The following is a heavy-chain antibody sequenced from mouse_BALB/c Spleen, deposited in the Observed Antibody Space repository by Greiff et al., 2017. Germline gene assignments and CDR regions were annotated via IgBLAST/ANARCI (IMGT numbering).Heavy chain of an antibody. CDR1: GFSLTSYG. V-gene: IGHV2-9*02. CDR3: ARAYYGNQAWFAY. Sequence: VQLQQSGPGLVAPSQSLSITCTVSGFSLTSYGVHWVRQPPGKGLEWLGVIWAGGSTNYNSALMSRLSISKDNSKSQVFLKMNSLQTDDTAMYYCARAYYGNQAWFAYWGQGTLVTVSA. CDR2: IWAGGST. D-gene: IGHD2-10*01. J-gene: IGHJ3*01.